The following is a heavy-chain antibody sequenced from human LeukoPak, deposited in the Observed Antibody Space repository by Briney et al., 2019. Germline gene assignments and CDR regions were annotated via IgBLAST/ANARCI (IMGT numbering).Heavy chain of an antibody. Sequence: GGSLRLSCAASGFTFNYYAIHWVRQAPGKGLDWVTVISHDGNTKYYGDSVKGRFTVSRDNSKNTLYLHMNSLRTDDTAVYYCARAVAGKEDLDYWGQGTLVTVSS. CDR3: ARAVAGKEDLDY. CDR2: ISHDGNTK. V-gene: IGHV3-30-3*01. J-gene: IGHJ4*02. CDR1: GFTFNYYA. D-gene: IGHD6-13*01.